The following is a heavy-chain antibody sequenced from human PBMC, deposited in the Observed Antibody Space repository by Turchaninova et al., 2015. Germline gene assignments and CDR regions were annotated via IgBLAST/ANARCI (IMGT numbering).Heavy chain of an antibody. V-gene: IGHV4-4*02. Sequence: QVQLQESGPGLVQPSGTLSLSGRGSGGSISSRNWWRWVRQTPGKGLEWIGEIYHSGSTNYNPSLKSRVTISVDKSKNQFSLKLSSVTAADTAVYYCARDPHYYDSSGYPGGDYWGQGTLVTVSS. J-gene: IGHJ4*02. CDR3: ARDPHYYDSSGYPGGDY. CDR1: GGSISSRNW. D-gene: IGHD3-22*01. CDR2: IYHSGST.